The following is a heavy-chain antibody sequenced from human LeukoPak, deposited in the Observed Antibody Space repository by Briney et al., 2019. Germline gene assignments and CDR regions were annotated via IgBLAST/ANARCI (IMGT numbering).Heavy chain of an antibody. Sequence: ASVKVSCKASGYTFTSYGISWVRQAPGQGLEWMGWISAYNGNTNYAQKLQGRVTMTTDTSTSTAYMELRSLRSDDTAVYYRARLSGWYPKVEFYYFDYWGQGTLVTVSS. CDR1: GYTFTSYG. V-gene: IGHV1-18*01. J-gene: IGHJ4*02. CDR3: ARLSGWYPKVEFYYFDY. CDR2: ISAYNGNT. D-gene: IGHD6-19*01.